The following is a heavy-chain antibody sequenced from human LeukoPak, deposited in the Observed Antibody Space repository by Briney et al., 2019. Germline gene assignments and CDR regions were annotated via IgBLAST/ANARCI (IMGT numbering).Heavy chain of an antibody. Sequence: GGSLRLSCAASGFTFSSFDMHWVRQPTGQGLEWVSTITASGDTTFYADSVKGRFTISRDNSRNTLYLQMNSLRAEDTAVYYCASYDSSGYYRYRHFDYWGQGTLVTVSS. J-gene: IGHJ4*02. V-gene: IGHV3-23*01. CDR1: GFTFSSFD. CDR2: ITASGDTT. CDR3: ASYDSSGYYRYRHFDY. D-gene: IGHD3-22*01.